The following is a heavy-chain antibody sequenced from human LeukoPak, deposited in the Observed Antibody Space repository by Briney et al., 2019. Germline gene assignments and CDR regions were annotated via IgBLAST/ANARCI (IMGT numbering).Heavy chain of an antibody. CDR3: ARDNYNEQNGMDV. V-gene: IGHV4-4*02. J-gene: IGHJ6*02. D-gene: IGHD3-22*01. Sequence: SETLSLTCAVSGGSISSSNWWSWVRQPPGKGLEWIGEIYHSGSTNYNPSLKSRVTISVDKSKNQFSLKLSSVTAADTAVYYCARDNYNEQNGMDVWGQGTTVTVSS. CDR2: IYHSGST. CDR1: GGSISSSNW.